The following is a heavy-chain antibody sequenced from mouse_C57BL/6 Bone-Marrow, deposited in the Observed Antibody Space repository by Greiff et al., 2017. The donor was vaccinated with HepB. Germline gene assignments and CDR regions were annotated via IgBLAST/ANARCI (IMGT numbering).Heavy chain of an antibody. J-gene: IGHJ1*03. Sequence: VKLQESGPELVKPGASVKISCKASGYAFSSSWMNWVKQRPGKGLEWIGRIYPGDGDTNYNGKFKGKATLTADKSSSTAYMQLSSLTSEDSAVYFCARGDYYGSYWYFDVWGTGTTVTVSS. D-gene: IGHD1-1*01. V-gene: IGHV1-82*01. CDR2: IYPGDGDT. CDR1: GYAFSSSW. CDR3: ARGDYYGSYWYFDV.